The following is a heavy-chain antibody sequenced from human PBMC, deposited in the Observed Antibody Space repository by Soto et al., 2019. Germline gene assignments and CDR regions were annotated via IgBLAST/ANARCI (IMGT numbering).Heavy chain of an antibody. Sequence: PGGSLRLSCAASGFTFGEYAMHWVRRPPGKGLEWVASITWNSDMIGYADSVKGRFTISRDNGENSLYLQMSSLRREDTALYYCAKVAYDYGFSAMDVWGLGTTVTVSS. V-gene: IGHV3-9*01. CDR1: GFTFGEYA. CDR3: AKVAYDYGFSAMDV. CDR2: ITWNSDMI. J-gene: IGHJ6*02. D-gene: IGHD3-10*01.